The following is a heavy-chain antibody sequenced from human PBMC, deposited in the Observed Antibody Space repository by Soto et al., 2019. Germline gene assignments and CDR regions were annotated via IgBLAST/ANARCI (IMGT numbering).Heavy chain of an antibody. Sequence: QVQLQESGPGLVKPSETLSLTCTVSGGSITNFYWSWIRQPPGKRLEWIGYIYYSGDTNYNPSLKSRVPMSVDTSKNQVSLNLASVTSADTAVYYCARQPPATAAFDIWGQGTMVTVSS. J-gene: IGHJ3*02. CDR1: GGSITNFY. D-gene: IGHD5-12*01. CDR2: IYYSGDT. CDR3: ARQPPATAAFDI. V-gene: IGHV4-59*08.